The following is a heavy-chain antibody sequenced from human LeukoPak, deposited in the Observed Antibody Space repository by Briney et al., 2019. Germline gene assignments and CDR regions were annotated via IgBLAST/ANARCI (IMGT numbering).Heavy chain of an antibody. V-gene: IGHV3-33*01. CDR2: IWYDGGNK. J-gene: IGHJ5*02. CDR3: ARAEGYCSSTSCYWWFDP. Sequence: GGSLRLSCAASGFTFSSYGMHWVRQAPGKGLEWVAVIWYDGGNKYYADSVKGRFTISRDNSKNTLYLQMNSLRAEDTAVYYCARAEGYCSSTSCYWWFDPWGQGTLVTVSS. CDR1: GFTFSSYG. D-gene: IGHD2-2*01.